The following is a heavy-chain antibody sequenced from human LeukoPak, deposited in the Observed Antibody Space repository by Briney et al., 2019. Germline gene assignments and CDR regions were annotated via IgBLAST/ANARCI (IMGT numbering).Heavy chain of an antibody. CDR3: ASLWLSSDY. V-gene: IGHV4-34*01. CDR1: GGSFSGYY. J-gene: IGHJ4*02. Sequence: SETLSLTCAVYGGSFSGYYWSWIRLPPGKGLEWIGEINHSGSTNYNPSLKSRVTISVDTSKNQFSLKLSSVTAADTAVYYCASLWLSSDYWGQGTLVTVSS. D-gene: IGHD3-22*01. CDR2: INHSGST.